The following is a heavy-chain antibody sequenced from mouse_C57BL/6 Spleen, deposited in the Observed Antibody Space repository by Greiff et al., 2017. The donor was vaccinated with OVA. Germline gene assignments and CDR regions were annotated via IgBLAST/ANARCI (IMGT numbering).Heavy chain of an antibody. CDR1: GFTFSSYG. CDR2: ISSGGSYT. Sequence: EVKLVESGGDLVKPGGSLKLSCAASGFTFSSYGMSWVRQTPDKRLEWVATISSGGSYTYYPDSVKGRFTISRDNAKNTLYLQMSSLKSEDTAMYYCARRVNYYGSSYEDYYAMDYWGQGTSVTVSS. CDR3: ARRVNYYGSSYEDYYAMDY. V-gene: IGHV5-6*02. D-gene: IGHD1-1*01. J-gene: IGHJ4*01.